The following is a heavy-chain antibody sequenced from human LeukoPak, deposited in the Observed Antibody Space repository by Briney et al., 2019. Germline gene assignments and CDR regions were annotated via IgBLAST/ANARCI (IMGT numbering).Heavy chain of an antibody. D-gene: IGHD3-22*01. J-gene: IGHJ4*02. CDR3: AREIYDSSGELDY. V-gene: IGHV3-7*01. Sequence: PGGSLRLSCAASGFTFSSYWMSWVRQAPGKGLEWVANIKQDGSEKYYVDSVKGRFTISRDNSKNTLYLQMNSLRAEDTAVYYCAREIYDSSGELDYWGQGTLVTVSS. CDR2: IKQDGSEK. CDR1: GFTFSSYW.